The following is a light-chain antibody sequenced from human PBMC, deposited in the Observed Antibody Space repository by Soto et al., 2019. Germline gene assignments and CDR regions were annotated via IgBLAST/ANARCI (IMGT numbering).Light chain of an antibody. Sequence: EIVMTQSPLSLPATPGEPASISCRSSQSLLNSNGYTYLDWSLQKPGQTPQILIYLVSNRCSGVPDRFSGSGAGTDFSLNISRVEAEDVGVYYCMQAAQAPYTFGQGTKLEIK. V-gene: IGKV2-28*01. CDR2: LVS. CDR3: MQAAQAPYT. CDR1: QSLLNSNGYTY. J-gene: IGKJ2*01.